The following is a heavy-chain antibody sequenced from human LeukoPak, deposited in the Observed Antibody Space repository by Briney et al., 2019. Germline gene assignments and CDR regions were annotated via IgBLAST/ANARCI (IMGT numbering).Heavy chain of an antibody. CDR1: RFSFSRYA. CDR3: AKASYSTGWDYGMDV. V-gene: IGHV3-23*01. CDR2: ISGSGGST. Sequence: GGSLRLSCAASRFSFSRYAMSWVRQAPGKGLEWVSAISGSGGSTYYVDSVKGRFTISRDNSKNTLYLQMISLRAEDTAVYYCAKASYSTGWDYGMDVWGQGTTVTVSS. J-gene: IGHJ6*02. D-gene: IGHD6-19*01.